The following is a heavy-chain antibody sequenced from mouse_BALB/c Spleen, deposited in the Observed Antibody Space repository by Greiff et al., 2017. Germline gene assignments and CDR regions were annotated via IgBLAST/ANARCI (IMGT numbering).Heavy chain of an antibody. V-gene: IGHV1-69*02. D-gene: IGHD1-1*01. CDR3: ARSYGSSYYAMDY. CDR1: GYTFTSYW. J-gene: IGHJ4*01. Sequence: QVQLQQSGAELVKPGAPVKLSCKASGYTFTSYWMNWVKQRPGRGLEWIGRIDPSDSETHYNQKFKDKATLTVDKSSSTAYIQLSSLTSEDSAVYYCARSYGSSYYAMDYWGQGTSVTVSS. CDR2: IDPSDSET.